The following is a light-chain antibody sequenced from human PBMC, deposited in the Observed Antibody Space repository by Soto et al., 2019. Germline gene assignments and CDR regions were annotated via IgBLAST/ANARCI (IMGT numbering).Light chain of an antibody. V-gene: IGKV3-20*01. CDR3: QQYGSSPFT. Sequence: EVVLTQSPVTLSLAPGERATLSCRASQSVSSPYLAWYQQKPGQPPRLLIYGASSRATDIPDWFIGSGSGTEFTLTIARLAPEDFAMYYCQQYGSSPFTFGPATKVYI. CDR2: GAS. CDR1: QSVSSPY. J-gene: IGKJ3*01.